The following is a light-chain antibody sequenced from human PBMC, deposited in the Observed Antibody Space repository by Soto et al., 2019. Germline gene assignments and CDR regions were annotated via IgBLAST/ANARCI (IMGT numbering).Light chain of an antibody. Sequence: DIVMTQSPDSLAVSLGERATINCKSRQSVLYSSNNKNYLAWYLQKPGQSPQLLIYEVSNRFSGVPDRFSGSGSGTDFTLDVSRVEAEDVGIYYCMQSTHLPPTFGQGTRLEIK. V-gene: IGKV2D-29*02. J-gene: IGKJ5*01. CDR3: MQSTHLPPT. CDR2: EVS. CDR1: QSVLYSSNNKNY.